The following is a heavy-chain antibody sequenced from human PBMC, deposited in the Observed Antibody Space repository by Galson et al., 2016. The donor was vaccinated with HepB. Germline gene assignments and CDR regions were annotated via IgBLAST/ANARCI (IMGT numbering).Heavy chain of an antibody. Sequence: SLRLSCAASGFSFSSYAMSWVRQAPGKGLEWVSGITSGGTTYYADSVKGRFTISRDNSKNILCLQMNTLRVEDTAVYYCTREFDLWGRGTQVTVSS. V-gene: IGHV3-23*01. D-gene: IGHD1-26*01. CDR2: ITSGGTT. J-gene: IGHJ2*01. CDR3: TREFDL. CDR1: GFSFSSYA.